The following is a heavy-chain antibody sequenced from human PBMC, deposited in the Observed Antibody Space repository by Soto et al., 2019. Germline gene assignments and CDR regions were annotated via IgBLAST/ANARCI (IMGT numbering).Heavy chain of an antibody. CDR1: GGTFSSYT. V-gene: IGHV1-69*02. CDR2: IIPSLGIA. Sequence: QVQLVQSGAEVKKPGSSVKVSCKASGGTFSSYTISWVRQAPGQGLEWMGRIIPSLGIANYAQKFQGRVTITADKSTSRAYRELRRLRSEDAAVYYCGRGRPLGDCSGGSCYAAYYYYYYMAVWGKGTTVTVSS. CDR3: GRGRPLGDCSGGSCYAAYYYYYYMAV. J-gene: IGHJ6*03. D-gene: IGHD2-15*01.